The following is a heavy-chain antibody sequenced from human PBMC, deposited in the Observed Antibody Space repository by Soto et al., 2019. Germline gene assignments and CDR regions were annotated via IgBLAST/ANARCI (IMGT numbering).Heavy chain of an antibody. V-gene: IGHV3-74*01. Sequence: EVRLVQSGGGSAPPGGSLRLSCSASGYTFSSYWLYWVRQLPGKGLVWVSRIKSDGSGVTYADSVKGRFTTSRDNAQNTLYLQMTSLRGEDTAVYYCTRGIRAGSMDYWGPGTAVTVSS. CDR3: TRGIRAGSMDY. CDR1: GYTFSSYW. D-gene: IGHD1-26*01. CDR2: IKSDGSGV. J-gene: IGHJ4*02.